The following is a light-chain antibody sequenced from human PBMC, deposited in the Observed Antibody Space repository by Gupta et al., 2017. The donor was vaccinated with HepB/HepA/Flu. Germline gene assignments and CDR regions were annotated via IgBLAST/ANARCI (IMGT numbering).Light chain of an antibody. V-gene: IGKV1-5*03. CDR2: KAS. Sequence: DIQMTQSPSTLSASVGDRVTITCRASQSISSWLAWYQQKPGKAPKLLIYKASSLESGVPSRFSGSGSGTEFTRTSSSLQPDDFATYYCQQYRTFGQGTKVEIK. CDR3: QQYRT. J-gene: IGKJ1*01. CDR1: QSISSW.